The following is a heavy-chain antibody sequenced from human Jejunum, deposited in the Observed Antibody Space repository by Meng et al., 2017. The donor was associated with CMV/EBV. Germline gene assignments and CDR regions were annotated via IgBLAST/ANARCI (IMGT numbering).Heavy chain of an antibody. V-gene: IGHV4-61*08. Sequence: RPCPVGGDSFTTHGPFWSWIRQSPGKGLEWIGYISYSATTQYNPSFRSRVSILVDASNSQFSLKLTSVTVADTAIYFCARGYSDFDYWGQGTLVTVSS. CDR3: ARGYSDFDY. D-gene: IGHD5-18*01. CDR2: ISYSATT. CDR1: GDSFTTHGPF. J-gene: IGHJ4*02.